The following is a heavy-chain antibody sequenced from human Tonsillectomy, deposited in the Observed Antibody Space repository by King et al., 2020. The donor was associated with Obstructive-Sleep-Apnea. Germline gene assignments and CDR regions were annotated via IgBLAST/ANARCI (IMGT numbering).Heavy chain of an antibody. CDR1: GFTFSSYS. J-gene: IGHJ4*02. CDR3: VRGKAQTETSKRSSIDF. V-gene: IGHV3-48*04. Sequence: VQLVESGGGLVQPGGSLRLSCEASGFTFSSYSMNWVRQAPGKGLEWLSYISGSDSTTFYADSVKGRFAISRDDAKNSLFLQMNSLRVDDTAIYYCVRGKAQTETSKRSSIDFWGQGTLLTVSS. D-gene: IGHD6-6*01. CDR2: ISGSDSTT.